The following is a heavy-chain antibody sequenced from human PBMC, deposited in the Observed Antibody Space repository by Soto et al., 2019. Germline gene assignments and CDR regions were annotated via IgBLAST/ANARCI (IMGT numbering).Heavy chain of an antibody. V-gene: IGHV3-23*01. Sequence: EVQLLESGGGLVQPGGSLTLSCAASGFTFSTFAVSWVRQAPGKGLEWVSAITGNSGSTYYADSVKGRFTTSRDNSKNTLYLQMNSLRAEDTAVYFCAKNSAPTIGVGYDYWGQGTLVTVSS. CDR2: ITGNSGST. CDR1: GFTFSTFA. D-gene: IGHD3-16*01. J-gene: IGHJ4*02. CDR3: AKNSAPTIGVGYDY.